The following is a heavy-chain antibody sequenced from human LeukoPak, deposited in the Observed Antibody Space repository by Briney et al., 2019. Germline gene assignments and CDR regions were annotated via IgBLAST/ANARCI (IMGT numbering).Heavy chain of an antibody. J-gene: IGHJ4*02. CDR3: ARGARLLWFGEFLDY. CDR1: GGPFSGYY. CDR2: INHSGST. V-gene: IGHV4-34*01. Sequence: SETLSLTCAVYGGPFSGYYWSWIRQPPGKGLEWIGEINHSGSTNYNPSLKSRVTISVDTSKNQFSLKLSSVTAADTAVYYCARGARLLWFGEFLDYWGQGTLVTVSS. D-gene: IGHD3-10*01.